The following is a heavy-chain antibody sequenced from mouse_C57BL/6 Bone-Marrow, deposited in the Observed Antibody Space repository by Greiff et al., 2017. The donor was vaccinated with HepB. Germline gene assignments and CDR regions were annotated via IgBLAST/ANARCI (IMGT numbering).Heavy chain of an antibody. D-gene: IGHD2-13*01. V-gene: IGHV14-4*01. CDR2: IDPENGDT. CDR1: GFNIKDDY. CDR3: TTCGGDYDAMDY. J-gene: IGHJ4*01. Sequence: VQLQQSGAELVRPGASVKLSCTASGFNIKDDYMHWVKQRPEQGLEWIGWIDPENGDTEYASKFQGKATITADTSSNTAYLQLSSLTSEDTAVYSCTTCGGDYDAMDYWGEGTSVTVSS.